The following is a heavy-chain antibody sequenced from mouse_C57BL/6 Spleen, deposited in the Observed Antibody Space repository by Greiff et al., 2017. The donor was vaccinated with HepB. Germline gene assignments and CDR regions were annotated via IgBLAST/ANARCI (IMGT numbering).Heavy chain of an antibody. D-gene: IGHD1-1*01. J-gene: IGHJ3*01. CDR1: GYTFTDYY. CDR2: IYPGSGNT. CDR3: ARDGDYYGSSYGAY. V-gene: IGHV1-76*01. Sequence: VKLEESGAELVRPGASVKLSCKASGYTFTDYYINWVKQRPGQGLEWIARIYPGSGNTYYNEKFKGKATLTAEKSSSTAYMQLSSLTSEDSAVYFCARDGDYYGSSYGAYWGQGTLVTVSA.